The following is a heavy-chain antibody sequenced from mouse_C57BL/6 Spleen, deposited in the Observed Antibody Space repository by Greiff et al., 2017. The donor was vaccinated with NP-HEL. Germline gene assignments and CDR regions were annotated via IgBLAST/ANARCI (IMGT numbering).Heavy chain of an antibody. J-gene: IGHJ4*01. CDR1: GFTFSDYG. Sequence: EVMLVESGGGLVKPGGSLKLSCAASGFTFSDYGMHWVRQAPEKGLEWVAYISSGSSTIYYADTVKGRFTISRDNATNTLFLQMTSLRSEDTAMYYCARIYDGYYPYAMDYWGQGTSVTVSS. CDR3: ARIYDGYYPYAMDY. CDR2: ISSGSSTI. D-gene: IGHD2-3*01. V-gene: IGHV5-17*01.